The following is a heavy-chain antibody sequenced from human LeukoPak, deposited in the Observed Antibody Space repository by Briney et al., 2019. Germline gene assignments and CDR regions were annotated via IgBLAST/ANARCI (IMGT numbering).Heavy chain of an antibody. Sequence: PGRSLRLSCAASGFTFSSYAMHWVRQAPGKGLEWVAVISYDGSNKYYADSVKGRFTISRDNSKNTLYLQMNSLRVEDTAVYYCAKSAHYDFWSGYYQDWGQGTLVTVSS. J-gene: IGHJ4*02. CDR1: GFTFSSYA. CDR3: AKSAHYDFWSGYYQD. CDR2: ISYDGSNK. V-gene: IGHV3-30-3*02. D-gene: IGHD3-3*01.